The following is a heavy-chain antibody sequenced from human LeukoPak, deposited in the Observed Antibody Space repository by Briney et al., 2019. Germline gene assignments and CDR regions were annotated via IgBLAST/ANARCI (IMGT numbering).Heavy chain of an antibody. J-gene: IGHJ4*02. CDR1: GFTFDDYG. Sequence: GGSLRLSCAASGFTFDDYGMSWVPQAPGKGLEWVSGINWNGGSTGYADSVKGRFTISRDNAKNSLYLQMNSLRAEDTALYYCARDSHDQPVVRFDYWGQGTLVTVSS. CDR3: ARDSHDQPVVRFDY. CDR2: INWNGGST. D-gene: IGHD2-2*01. V-gene: IGHV3-20*04.